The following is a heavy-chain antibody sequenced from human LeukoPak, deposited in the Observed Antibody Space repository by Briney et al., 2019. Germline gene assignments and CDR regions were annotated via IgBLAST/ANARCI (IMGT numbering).Heavy chain of an antibody. CDR1: GFTFSNYA. J-gene: IGHJ3*02. V-gene: IGHV3-23*01. D-gene: IGHD2/OR15-2a*01. CDR3: VRGESGIQENSFDI. CDR2: ISGTSGRT. Sequence: GGSLRLSCAASGFTFSNYAMDWVRQAPGKGLEWVSAISGTSGRTYYADSVKGRFTISKDNAKNSLYLQMNSLRVEDTAVYSCVRGESGIQENSFDIWGQGTLVIVSS.